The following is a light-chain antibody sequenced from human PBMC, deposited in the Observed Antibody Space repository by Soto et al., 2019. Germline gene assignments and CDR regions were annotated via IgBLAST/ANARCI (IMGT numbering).Light chain of an antibody. CDR2: GAS. J-gene: IGKJ4*01. Sequence: EIVMTQSPATLYVSQGERATLSCRASQSVSSNIAWYQQKPGQAPRLLIYGASTRATGIPARFSGSVSGTEFTLTFCSLQSEDFAVYYCQQYNIPVTFGGGTKVDIK. CDR1: QSVSSN. CDR3: QQYNIPVT. V-gene: IGKV3-15*01.